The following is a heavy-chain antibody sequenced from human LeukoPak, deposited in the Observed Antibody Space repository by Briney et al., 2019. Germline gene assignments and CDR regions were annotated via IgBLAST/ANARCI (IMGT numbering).Heavy chain of an antibody. D-gene: IGHD6-19*01. CDR2: IHYSGST. Sequence: PSETLSLTCTVSGGSISSYYWNWMRQPPGKGLEWIGYIHYSGSTKYNPSLKSRVTISVDTSKNQFSLKLSSVTAADTAVYYCASWYSGGWAFDYWGQGTLVPVSS. CDR3: ASWYSGGWAFDY. CDR1: GGSISSYY. V-gene: IGHV4-59*08. J-gene: IGHJ4*02.